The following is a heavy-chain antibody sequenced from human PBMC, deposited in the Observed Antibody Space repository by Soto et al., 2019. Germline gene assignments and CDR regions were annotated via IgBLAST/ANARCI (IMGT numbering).Heavy chain of an antibody. CDR1: GGTLISYA. J-gene: IGHJ5*01. CDR3: SRTIVGRPAALAWFDS. CDR2: IIPIFGTA. Sequence: SVKVRCEGSGGTLISYASSWVRQANGQGLEWMGGIIPIFGTANYAQKFQGRVTITADESTSTAYMELSSLRSEDTAVYYCSRTIVGRPAALAWFDSRGKRTLVPVSS. D-gene: IGHD2-2*01. V-gene: IGHV1-69*01.